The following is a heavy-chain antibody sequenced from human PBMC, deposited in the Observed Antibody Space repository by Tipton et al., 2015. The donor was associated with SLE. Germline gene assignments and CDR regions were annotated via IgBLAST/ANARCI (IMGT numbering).Heavy chain of an antibody. V-gene: IGHV4-59*11. J-gene: IGHJ3*02. D-gene: IGHD1-1*01. CDR3: ARDHRAVWKSAFDI. Sequence: TLSLTCTVSGGSISSHYWSWIQQPPGKGLEWIGYIYYSGSTNYNPSLKSRVTISVDTSKNQFSLKLSSVTAADTAVYYCARDHRAVWKSAFDIWGQGTMVTVSS. CDR1: GGSISSHY. CDR2: IYYSGST.